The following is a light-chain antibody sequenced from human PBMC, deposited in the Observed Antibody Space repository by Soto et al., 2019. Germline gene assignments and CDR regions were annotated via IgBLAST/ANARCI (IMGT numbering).Light chain of an antibody. J-gene: IGKJ2*02. CDR2: AAS. CDR1: QSITTY. CDR3: QQTYRAPRT. V-gene: IGKV1-39*01. Sequence: DIQMTQSPSSLSASVGDRVTITCRSSQSITTYLNWYQQKPGKAPKLLIYAASSLQTGVPSRFSGSGSGTDFTLTISSLLPEDFATYYCQQTYRAPRTFGQGTNLEIK.